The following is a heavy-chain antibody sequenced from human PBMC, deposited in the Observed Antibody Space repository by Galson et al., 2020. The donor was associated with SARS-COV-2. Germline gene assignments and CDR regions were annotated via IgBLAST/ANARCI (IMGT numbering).Heavy chain of an antibody. D-gene: IGHD4-17*01. CDR3: AHCWDYGDYVLFDP. Sequence: SGPTLVKPTQTLTLTCTFSGFSLSTSGVGVGWIRQPPGKALEWLALIYWDDDKRYSPSLKSRLTITKDTSKNQVVLTMTNMDPVDTATYYCAHCWDYGDYVLFDPWGQGTLVTVAS. CDR2: IYWDDDK. V-gene: IGHV2-5*02. J-gene: IGHJ5*02. CDR1: GFSLSTSGVG.